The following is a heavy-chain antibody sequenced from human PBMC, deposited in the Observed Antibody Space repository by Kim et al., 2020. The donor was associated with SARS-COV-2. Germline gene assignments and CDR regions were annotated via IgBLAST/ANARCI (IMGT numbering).Heavy chain of an antibody. CDR1: GFTFSSYW. Sequence: GGSLRLSCAASGFTFSSYWMHWVRQAPGKGLVWVSRINNDGSGTSYADSVKGRFTISRDNAKNTLYLQMNSLRAEDTAVYYCARARSSSRGLNWFDPWGQGTLVTVSS. CDR3: ARARSSSRGLNWFDP. J-gene: IGHJ5*02. D-gene: IGHD6-13*01. V-gene: IGHV3-74*01. CDR2: INNDGSGT.